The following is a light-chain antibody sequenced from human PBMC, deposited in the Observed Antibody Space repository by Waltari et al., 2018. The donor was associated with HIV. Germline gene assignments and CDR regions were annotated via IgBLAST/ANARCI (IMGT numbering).Light chain of an antibody. CDR2: DAS. J-gene: IGKJ3*01. CDR3: QQTYSSPQT. V-gene: IGKV1-39*01. CDR1: QSVSNK. Sequence: DIQMPQSPSSLSASVGDSVSITCRASQSVSNKVIWYQQKPGKAPKVLIYDASSLQSGVPSRFSGSGSGTDFTLTINSLQPDDFATYFCQQTYSSPQTFGPGTKVDIK.